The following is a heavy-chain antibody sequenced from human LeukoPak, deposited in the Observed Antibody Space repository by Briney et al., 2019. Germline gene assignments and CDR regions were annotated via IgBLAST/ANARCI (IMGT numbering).Heavy chain of an antibody. D-gene: IGHD6-19*01. CDR1: GGSISSYY. Sequence: SETLSLTCTVSGGSISSYYWRWIRQPPGKGLEWSEYIYYSGSTNYNPSLKSRVTISVDTSKNHFSLKLSSVTAADTAVYYCARAYSSGWYWNYYYYMDVWGKGTTVTISS. V-gene: IGHV4-59*01. J-gene: IGHJ6*03. CDR2: IYYSGST. CDR3: ARAYSSGWYWNYYYYMDV.